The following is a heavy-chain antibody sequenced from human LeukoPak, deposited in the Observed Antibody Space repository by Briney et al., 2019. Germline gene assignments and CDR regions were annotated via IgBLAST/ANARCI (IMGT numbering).Heavy chain of an antibody. Sequence: ASVKVSCKASGYTFTNYGISWVRQAPGQGLEWMGWIDIYNGNTNYAQRLQGRVTMTTDTSTSTAYMGLRSLRSDDTAVYYCARDPSNSSGWMTWFDPWGQGTLVTVSS. CDR1: GYTFTNYG. J-gene: IGHJ5*02. CDR3: ARDPSNSSGWMTWFDP. D-gene: IGHD6-19*01. CDR2: IDIYNGNT. V-gene: IGHV1-18*01.